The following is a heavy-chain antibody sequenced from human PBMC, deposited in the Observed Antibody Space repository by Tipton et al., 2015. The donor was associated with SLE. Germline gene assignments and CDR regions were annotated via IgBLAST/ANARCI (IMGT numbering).Heavy chain of an antibody. V-gene: IGHV4-4*07. CDR3: ARNSYSSGWENLYYYYYYMDV. J-gene: IGHJ6*03. D-gene: IGHD6-19*01. CDR2: IYTSGST. CDR1: GGSISSYY. Sequence: TLSLTCTVSGGSISSYYWSWIRLPAGQGLGWIGRIYTSGSTNYNPSLKSRVTMSIDTSKNQFSLKVNSVTAADTAVYYRARNSYSSGWENLYYYYYYMDVWGKGPTVTVSS.